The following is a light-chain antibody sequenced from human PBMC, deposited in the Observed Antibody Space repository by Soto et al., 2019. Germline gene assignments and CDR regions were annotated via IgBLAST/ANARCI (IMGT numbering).Light chain of an antibody. CDR1: ENVRTF. Sequence: EVVLTQSPATLSLSPGERATLSCRASENVRTFVDWYQQKPGQAPRLLIYGASNRATGIPARFSGSGSGTDFTLTISDLEPEDFAVYYCQQHSHWPPWTFGQGTKVDNK. CDR3: QQHSHWPPWT. V-gene: IGKV3-11*01. CDR2: GAS. J-gene: IGKJ1*01.